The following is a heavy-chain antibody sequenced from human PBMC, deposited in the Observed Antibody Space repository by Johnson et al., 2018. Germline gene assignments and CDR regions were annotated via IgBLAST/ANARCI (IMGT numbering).Heavy chain of an antibody. Sequence: QVQLVQSGGGLVQPGGSLRLSCAASGFTFSTSAMNWVRQAPGKGLEWVAVISYDGSNKYYADSVKGRFTISRDNSKNTLYVKMNSLRAEDTAVYYCARLYNWNEGVDYWGQGTLVTVPS. CDR1: GFTFSTSA. D-gene: IGHD1-20*01. CDR3: ARLYNWNEGVDY. J-gene: IGHJ4*02. V-gene: IGHV3-30*03. CDR2: ISYDGSNK.